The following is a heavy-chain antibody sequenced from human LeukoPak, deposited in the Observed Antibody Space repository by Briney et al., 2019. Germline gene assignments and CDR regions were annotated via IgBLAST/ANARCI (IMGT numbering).Heavy chain of an antibody. D-gene: IGHD3-22*01. CDR1: GYTFTGYY. J-gene: IGHJ4*02. CDR2: INPNSGGT. Sequence: ASVKVSCKASGYTFTGYYMHWVRQAPGQGLEWMGWINPNSGGTNYAQKFQGRVTMTRDTSISTAYMELSRLRSDDTAVYYCARRNHYYDSSGSRGDYWGQGTLVTVSS. V-gene: IGHV1-2*02. CDR3: ARRNHYYDSSGSRGDY.